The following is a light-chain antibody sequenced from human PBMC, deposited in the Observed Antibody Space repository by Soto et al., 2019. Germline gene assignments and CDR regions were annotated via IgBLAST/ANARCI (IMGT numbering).Light chain of an antibody. CDR3: QQYKSYPST. J-gene: IGKJ1*01. CDR1: QGISSY. V-gene: IGKV1-8*01. Sequence: IRRTQSLSLLSASTGVRVTIPCRSSQGISSYIAWYHQKPVRAPKLLIYAASTLQSGVPSRFSVSGSGTEFALAISSLQPEDFATFYCQQYKSYPSTFGQGTKVDIK. CDR2: AAS.